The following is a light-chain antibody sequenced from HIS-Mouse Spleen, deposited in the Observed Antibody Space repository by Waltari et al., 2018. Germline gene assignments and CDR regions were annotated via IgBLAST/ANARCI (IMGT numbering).Light chain of an antibody. Sequence: QSALTQPASVSGSPGQSITISCTGTSSEDGGYNYVSWYQQHPGKAPKLMLYEVSNRASGVSNRFSGSKSGNTASLTISGLQAEDEADYYCSSYTSSSTFFGTGTKVTVL. CDR3: SSYTSSSTF. CDR2: EVS. CDR1: SSEDGGYNY. V-gene: IGLV2-14*01. J-gene: IGLJ1*01.